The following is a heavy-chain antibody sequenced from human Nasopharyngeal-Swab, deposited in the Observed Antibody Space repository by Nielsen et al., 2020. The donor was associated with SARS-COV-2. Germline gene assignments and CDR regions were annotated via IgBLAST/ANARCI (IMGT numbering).Heavy chain of an antibody. CDR3: ARGEYCSGGSCYFTFQH. Sequence: WVRQAPGQGLEWMGWISAYNGNTNYAQKLQGRVTMTTDTSTSTAYMELRSLRSDDTAVYYCARGEYCSGGSCYFTFQHWGQGTLVTVSS. CDR2: ISAYNGNT. J-gene: IGHJ1*01. V-gene: IGHV1-18*01. D-gene: IGHD2-15*01.